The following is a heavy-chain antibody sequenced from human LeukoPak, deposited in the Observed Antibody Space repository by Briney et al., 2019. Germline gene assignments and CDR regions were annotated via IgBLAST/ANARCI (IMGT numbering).Heavy chain of an antibody. J-gene: IGHJ4*02. CDR1: GYTFINYD. CDR2: MNPNSGNT. Sequence: ASVKVSCKASGYTFINYDINWVRQATGQGLEWMGWMNPNSGNTGYAQKFQGRVTMTRNTSINTAYMELSSLRSEDTAAYYCARTGGGGSGLSVFYWGQGTLVTVSS. CDR3: ARTGGGGSGLSVFY. D-gene: IGHD2/OR15-2a*01. V-gene: IGHV1-8*01.